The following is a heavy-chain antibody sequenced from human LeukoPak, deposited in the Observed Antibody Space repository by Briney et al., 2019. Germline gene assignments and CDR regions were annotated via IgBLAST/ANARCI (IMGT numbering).Heavy chain of an antibody. J-gene: IGHJ4*02. V-gene: IGHV1-2*02. Sequence: ASVKVSCKASGYTFTGYYMHWVRQAPGQGLEWMGWINPNSGGTNYAQKFQGRVTMTRDTSISTAYIELSRLKSDDAGGYYCARGPNRGIVDLWGQGTLVTVSS. CDR2: INPNSGGT. CDR1: GYTFTGYY. D-gene: IGHD2-15*01. CDR3: ARGPNRGIVDL.